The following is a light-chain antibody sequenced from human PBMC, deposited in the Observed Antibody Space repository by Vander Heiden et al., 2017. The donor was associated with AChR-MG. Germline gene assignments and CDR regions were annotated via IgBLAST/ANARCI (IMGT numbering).Light chain of an antibody. CDR3: QQSYSTPPEYT. CDR2: AAS. CDR1: QSISSY. V-gene: IGKV1-39*01. Sequence: DIQMTQSPSSLSASLGDRVTITCRASQSISSYLNWYQQKPGKAPKLLIYAASSLQSGVPSRFSGSGSGTDFTLTISSLQPEDFATYYCQQSYSTPPEYTFGQGTKLEIK. J-gene: IGKJ2*01.